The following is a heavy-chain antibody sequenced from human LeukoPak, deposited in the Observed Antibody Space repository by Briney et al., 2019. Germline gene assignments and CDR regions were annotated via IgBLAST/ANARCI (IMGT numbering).Heavy chain of an antibody. CDR1: GGTFSSYA. CDR2: IIPIFGTA. V-gene: IGHV1-69*06. CDR3: AREGTGSSLSEYFQH. Sequence: SVKVSCKASGGTFSSYAISWVRQAPRQGLDWMGGIIPIFGTANYAQKFQGRVTITADKSTSTAYMELSSLRSEDTAVYYCAREGTGSSLSEYFQHWGQGTLVTVSS. D-gene: IGHD3-10*01. J-gene: IGHJ1*01.